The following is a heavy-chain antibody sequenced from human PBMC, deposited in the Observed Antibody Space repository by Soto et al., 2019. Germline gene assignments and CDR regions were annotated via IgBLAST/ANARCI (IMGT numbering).Heavy chain of an antibody. Sequence: GASVKVSCKASGYTFTSYGISWVRQAPGQGLEWMGWISAYNGNTNYAQKLQGRVTMTTDTSTSTAYMELRSLRSHDTAVYYCARGDPIFGVGNNWFDPWGQGTLVTVSS. CDR3: ARGDPIFGVGNNWFDP. CDR2: ISAYNGNT. D-gene: IGHD3-3*01. CDR1: GYTFTSYG. V-gene: IGHV1-18*04. J-gene: IGHJ5*02.